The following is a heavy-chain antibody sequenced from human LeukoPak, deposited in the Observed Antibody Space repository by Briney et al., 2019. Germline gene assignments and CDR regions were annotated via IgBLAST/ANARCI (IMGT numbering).Heavy chain of an antibody. V-gene: IGHV3-30-3*01. CDR2: ISYDGSNK. D-gene: IGHD3-22*01. J-gene: IGHJ4*02. Sequence: GGSLRLSCAASGFTFSSYAMHWVRQAPSKGLEWVAVISYDGSNKYYADSVKGRFTISRDNSKNTLYLQMNSLRAEDTAVYYCARGSYYYDSSGYNELFDYWGQGTLVTVSS. CDR3: ARGSYYYDSSGYNELFDY. CDR1: GFTFSSYA.